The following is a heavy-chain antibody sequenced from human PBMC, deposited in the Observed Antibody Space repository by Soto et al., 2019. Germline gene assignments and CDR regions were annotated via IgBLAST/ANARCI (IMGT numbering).Heavy chain of an antibody. CDR2: IRGNGDPP. CDR1: GFTFSSYA. CDR3: VKSRGGNNFDFFD. D-gene: IGHD5-12*01. J-gene: IGHJ4*02. V-gene: IGHV3-64D*06. Sequence: PGGSLRLSCSASGFTFSSYAMHWVRQAPGKGLEYVSGIRGNGDPPFYADSMKGRFTISRDNSKNTLYLQMSSLGADDTAVYYCVKSRGGNNFDFFDWGQGALVTVSS.